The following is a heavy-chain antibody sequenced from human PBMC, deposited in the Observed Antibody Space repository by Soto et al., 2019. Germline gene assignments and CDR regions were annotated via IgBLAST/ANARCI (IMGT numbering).Heavy chain of an antibody. CDR1: GFTFRSYG. CDR3: ARIYRRLPVFYFDL. Sequence: GGSLRLSCAASGFTFRSYGMHWARQAPGGGLEWVAVISYDGSYKSYEDSVKGRFSISRDNSNTYPSLRMFSPRAEDTAMYYCARIYRRLPVFYFDLWGQGALVTVSS. D-gene: IGHD2-2*02. J-gene: IGHJ4*02. V-gene: IGHV3-30*03. CDR2: ISYDGSYK.